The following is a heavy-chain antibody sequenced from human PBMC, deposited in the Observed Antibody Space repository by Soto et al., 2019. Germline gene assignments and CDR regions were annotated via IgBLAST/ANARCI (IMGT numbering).Heavy chain of an antibody. CDR3: AREGSRVPADSNFRQPYYYYYYGMDV. CDR2: ISYDGSNK. V-gene: IGHV3-30-3*01. J-gene: IGHJ6*02. CDR1: GFTFSSYA. D-gene: IGHD4-4*01. Sequence: GGSLRLSCAASGFTFSSYAMHWVRQAPGKGLEWVAVISYDGSNKYYADSVKGRFTISRDNSKNTLYLQMNSLRAEDTAVYYCAREGSRVPADSNFRQPYYYYYYGMDVWGQGTTVNVSS.